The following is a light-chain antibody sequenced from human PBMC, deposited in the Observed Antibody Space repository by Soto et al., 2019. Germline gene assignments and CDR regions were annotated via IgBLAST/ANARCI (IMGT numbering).Light chain of an antibody. Sequence: EVVLTQSPGTLSLSPGERATLSCRASQSVSSSYLAWYQQKPGQAPRLLIYDTYSRATGILDRFSGSGSGTDFTLTITRLEPEDFAVYYCQQYDNSQYTFGQGTKLEIK. CDR3: QQYDNSQYT. CDR1: QSVSSSY. CDR2: DTY. V-gene: IGKV3-20*01. J-gene: IGKJ2*01.